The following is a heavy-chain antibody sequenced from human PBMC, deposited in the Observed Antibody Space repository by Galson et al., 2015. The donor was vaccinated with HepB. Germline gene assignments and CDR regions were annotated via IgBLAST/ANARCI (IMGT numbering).Heavy chain of an antibody. Sequence: ETLSLTCTVSGGSISSSAYYWGWIRQPPGMRPEWIGSINYSGTTYYNPSLKSRVSMSVDTSKNQISLKMNSVTAADTAVYYCARRAEYSGSYDFDYWGRGTLVTVSS. J-gene: IGHJ4*02. D-gene: IGHD1-26*01. CDR1: GGSISSSAYY. CDR2: INYSGTT. V-gene: IGHV4-39*01. CDR3: ARRAEYSGSYDFDY.